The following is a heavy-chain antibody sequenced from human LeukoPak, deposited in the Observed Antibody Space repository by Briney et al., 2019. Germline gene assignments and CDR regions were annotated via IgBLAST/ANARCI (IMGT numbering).Heavy chain of an antibody. J-gene: IGHJ3*02. Sequence: SLRLSCAASGFTFSNYWMSWVRQAPGKGLEWVSGISWNSGSIGYADSVKGRFTISRDNAKNSLYLQMNSLRAEDTALYYCAKDLQEIGGSAFDIWGQGTMVTVSS. CDR1: GFTFSNYW. D-gene: IGHD5-24*01. V-gene: IGHV3-9*01. CDR2: ISWNSGSI. CDR3: AKDLQEIGGSAFDI.